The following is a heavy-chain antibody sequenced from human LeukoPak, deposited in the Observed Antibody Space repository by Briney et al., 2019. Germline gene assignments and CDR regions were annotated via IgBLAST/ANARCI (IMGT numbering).Heavy chain of an antibody. CDR3: ARGDRYDSSGYS. D-gene: IGHD3-22*01. CDR2: IYYSGST. J-gene: IGHJ4*02. Sequence: SETLSLTCTVSGGSTSSYYWSWIRQPPGKGLEWIGYIYYSGSTNYNPSLKSRVTISVDTSKNQFSLKLSSVTAADTAVYYCARGDRYDSSGYSWGQGTLVTVSS. CDR1: GGSTSSYY. V-gene: IGHV4-59*01.